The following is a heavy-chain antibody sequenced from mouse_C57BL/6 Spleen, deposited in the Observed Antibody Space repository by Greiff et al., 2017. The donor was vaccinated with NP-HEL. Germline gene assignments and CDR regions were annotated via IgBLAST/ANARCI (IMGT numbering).Heavy chain of an antibody. V-gene: IGHV3-6*01. Sequence: EVKLQESGPGLVKPSQSLSLTCSVTGYSITSGYYWNWIRQFPGNKLEWLGYISYDGSNNYNPSLKNRISITRDTSKNQFFMKLNSVTTEDTATYYCARFGNSYYFDYWGQGTTLTVSS. CDR3: ARFGNSYYFDY. J-gene: IGHJ2*01. D-gene: IGHD2-1*01. CDR2: ISYDGSN. CDR1: GYSITSGYY.